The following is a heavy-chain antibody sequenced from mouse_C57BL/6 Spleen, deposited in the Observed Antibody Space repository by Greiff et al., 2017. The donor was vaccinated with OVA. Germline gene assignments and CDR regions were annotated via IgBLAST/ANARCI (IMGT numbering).Heavy chain of an antibody. CDR2: IYPGDGDT. J-gene: IGHJ1*03. Sequence: QVQLKESGAELVKPGASVKISCKASGYAFSSYWMNWVKQRPGKGLEWIGQIYPGDGDTNYNGKFKGKATLTADKSSSTAYMQLSSLTSEDSAVYFCAPQLGPWYFDVWGTGTTVTVSS. CDR3: APQLGPWYFDV. D-gene: IGHD4-1*02. V-gene: IGHV1-80*01. CDR1: GYAFSSYW.